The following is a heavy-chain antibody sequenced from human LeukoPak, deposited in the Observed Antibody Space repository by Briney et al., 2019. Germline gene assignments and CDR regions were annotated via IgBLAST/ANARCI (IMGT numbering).Heavy chain of an antibody. D-gene: IGHD6-25*01. CDR3: MRRHINTRLRSLDY. V-gene: IGHV5-51*01. CDR1: GYSFTSYW. J-gene: IGHJ4*02. CDR2: IYPGDSDT. Sequence: GESLKISCKGSGYSFTSYWIGWVRQMPGKGLEWMGSIYPGDSDTRYSPSFQGQVTISADKSISTAYLQWSSLKASDAGMYYCMRRHINTRLRSLDYWGQRPLVTVSS.